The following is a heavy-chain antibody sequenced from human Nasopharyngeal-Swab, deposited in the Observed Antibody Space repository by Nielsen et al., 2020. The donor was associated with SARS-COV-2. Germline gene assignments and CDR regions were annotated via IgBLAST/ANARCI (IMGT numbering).Heavy chain of an antibody. V-gene: IGHV3-30-3*02. CDR3: AKRVGATPTWGFDI. CDR1: GFTFSTSV. J-gene: IGHJ3*02. Sequence: GESLKISCAASGFTFSTSVMNWVRQAPGKGLEWVTVISYDGGYRYYADSVEGRITISRDNTKNTLFLQMNSLRPEDTAVYYCAKRVGATPTWGFDIWGQGTMVTVSS. D-gene: IGHD1-26*01. CDR2: ISYDGGYR.